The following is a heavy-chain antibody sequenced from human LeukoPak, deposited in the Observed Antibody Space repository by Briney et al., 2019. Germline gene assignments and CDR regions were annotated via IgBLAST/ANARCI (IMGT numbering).Heavy chain of an antibody. J-gene: IGHJ6*03. D-gene: IGHD6-6*01. CDR3: ARVETGYIAARTDYYYYYYMDV. CDR1: GGSISSYY. V-gene: IGHV4-4*07. Sequence: SETLSLTCTVSGGSISSYYWSWIRQPAGKGLEWIGRIYTSGSTNYNPSLKSRVTISVDTSKNQFSLKLSSVTAADTAVYYCARVETGYIAARTDYYYYYYMDVWGKGTTVTVSS. CDR2: IYTSGST.